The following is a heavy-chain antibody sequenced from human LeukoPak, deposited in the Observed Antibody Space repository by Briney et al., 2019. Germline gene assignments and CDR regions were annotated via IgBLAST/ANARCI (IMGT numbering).Heavy chain of an antibody. CDR3: AREGWSSGWGLFDY. J-gene: IGHJ4*02. CDR1: GFTFSSYS. Sequence: GGSLRLSCAASGFTFSSYSMNWVRQAPGKGLEWVSSISSSSSTIYYADSVKGRFTISRDNGKKSLYLQMNSLRAEDTAVYYCAREGWSSGWGLFDYWGQGTLVTVSS. D-gene: IGHD6-19*01. V-gene: IGHV3-48*01. CDR2: ISSSSSTI.